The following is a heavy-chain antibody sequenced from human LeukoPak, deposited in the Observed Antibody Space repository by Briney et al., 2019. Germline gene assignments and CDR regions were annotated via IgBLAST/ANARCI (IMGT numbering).Heavy chain of an antibody. CDR3: AEKPHSSGWYSVHGYFDY. V-gene: IGHV3-30*02. CDR1: GFTFSSYG. Sequence: GGSLRLSCAASGFTFSSYGMHWVRQAPGKGLEWVAFIRYDGSNKYYADSVKGRFTISRDNSKNTLYLQMNSLRAEDTAVYYCAEKPHSSGWYSVHGYFDYWGQGTLVTVSS. D-gene: IGHD6-19*01. CDR2: IRYDGSNK. J-gene: IGHJ4*02.